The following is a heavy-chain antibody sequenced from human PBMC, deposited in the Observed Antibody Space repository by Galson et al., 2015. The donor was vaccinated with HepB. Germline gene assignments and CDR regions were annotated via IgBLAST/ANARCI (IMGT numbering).Heavy chain of an antibody. D-gene: IGHD6-19*01. CDR1: GYTFTSYA. J-gene: IGHJ4*02. CDR2: INTNTGNP. Sequence: SVKVSCKASGYTFTSYATNWVRQAPGQGLEWMGWINTNTGNPTYAQGFTGRFVFSLDTSVSTAYLQISSLKAEDTAVYYCAREVESAAGTGFWAVYFDYWGQGTLVTVSS. CDR3: AREVESAAGTGFWAVYFDY. V-gene: IGHV7-4-1*02.